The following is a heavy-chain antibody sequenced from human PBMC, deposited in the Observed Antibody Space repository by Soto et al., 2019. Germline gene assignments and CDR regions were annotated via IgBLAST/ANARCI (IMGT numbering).Heavy chain of an antibody. CDR2: ISACNGNT. V-gene: IGHV1-18*01. CDR3: ARDPDIVVVPASPFYYYYGMDV. Sequence: ASVKVSCKASGYTFTSYGISWVRQAPGQGLEWMGWISACNGNTNYAQKLQGRVTMTTDTSTSTAYMELRSLRSDDTAVYYCARDPDIVVVPASPFYYYYGMDVWGQGTTVTVSS. D-gene: IGHD2-2*01. CDR1: GYTFTSYG. J-gene: IGHJ6*02.